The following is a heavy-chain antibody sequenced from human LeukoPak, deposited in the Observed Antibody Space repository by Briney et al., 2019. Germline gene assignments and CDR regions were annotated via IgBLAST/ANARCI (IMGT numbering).Heavy chain of an antibody. J-gene: IGHJ4*02. CDR2: INPNSGGT. V-gene: IGHV1-2*02. CDR3: ARASQLRFLEWLFDY. CDR1: GYTLTELS. D-gene: IGHD3-3*01. Sequence: ASVKVSCKVSGYTLTELSMHWVRQAPGQGLEWMGWINPNSGGTNYAQKFQGRVTMTRDTSISTAYMELSRLRSDDTAVYYCARASQLRFLEWLFDYWGQGTLVTVSS.